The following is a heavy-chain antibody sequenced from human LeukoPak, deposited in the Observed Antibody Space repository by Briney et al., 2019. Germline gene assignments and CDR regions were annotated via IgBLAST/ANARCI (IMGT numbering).Heavy chain of an antibody. J-gene: IGHJ5*01. D-gene: IGHD4-11*01. CDR1: GFAFSFFD. Sequence: GESLTLSCTVSGFAFSFFDMSWLRHPPGQGREWVCTINANSGKRSYAASVGGRFTICRDTSKNPVHLQLTTLRAEDTAVYYCAKPISGGLAVTADWFDPWGQGTLVVVSS. V-gene: IGHV3-23*01. CDR3: AKPISGGLAVTADWFDP. CDR2: INANSGKR.